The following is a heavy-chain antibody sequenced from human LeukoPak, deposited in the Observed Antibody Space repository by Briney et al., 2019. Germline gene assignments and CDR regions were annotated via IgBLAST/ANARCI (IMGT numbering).Heavy chain of an antibody. V-gene: IGHV4-39*07. J-gene: IGHJ3*02. CDR1: GGSISGSSYY. D-gene: IGHD3-22*01. CDR3: ARESYYDSSGYSHDAFDI. CDR2: IYYSGNT. Sequence: SETLSLTCTVSGGSISGSSYYWAWIRQPPGKGLEWIGSIYYSGNTYYKSSLKSRVTIAVDTSKNQFSLKLNSVTAADTAVYYCARESYYDSSGYSHDAFDIWGQGTMVTVSS.